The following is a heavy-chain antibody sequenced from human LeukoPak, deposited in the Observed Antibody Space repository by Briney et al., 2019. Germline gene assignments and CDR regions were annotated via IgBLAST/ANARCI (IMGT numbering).Heavy chain of an antibody. CDR2: INPSGGST. J-gene: IGHJ4*02. D-gene: IGHD3-22*01. CDR1: GYTFTSYY. CDR3: ARDWYYDSSGYCFDY. Sequence: GASVKVSCKASGYTFTSYYMHWVRQAPGQGLEWMGIINPSGGSTSYAQKFQGRVNMTRDTSTSTVYMELSSLRSEDTAVYYCARDWYYDSSGYCFDYWGQGTLVTVSS. V-gene: IGHV1-46*01.